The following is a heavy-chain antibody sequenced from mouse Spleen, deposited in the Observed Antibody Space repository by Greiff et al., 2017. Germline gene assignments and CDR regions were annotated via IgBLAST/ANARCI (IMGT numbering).Heavy chain of an antibody. CDR2: ISSGGGNT. Sequence: VQLKESGGGLVKPGGSLKLSCAASGFTFSSYTMSWVRQTPEKRLEWVATISSGGGNTYYPDSVKGRFTISRDNAKNTLYLQMSSLRSEDTALYYCARAAYGNYWYFDVWGAGTTVTVSS. CDR3: ARAAYGNYWYFDV. D-gene: IGHD2-10*02. J-gene: IGHJ1*01. CDR1: GFTFSSYT. V-gene: IGHV5-9*01.